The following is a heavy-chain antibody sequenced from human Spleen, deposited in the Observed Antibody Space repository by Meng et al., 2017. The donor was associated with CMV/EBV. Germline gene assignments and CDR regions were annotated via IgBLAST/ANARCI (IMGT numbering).Heavy chain of an antibody. CDR1: GFTVSSCA. Sequence: ASGFTVSSCAMSWVRQAPGKGLEWVSAISGSGGSTYYADSVKGRFTISRDNSKNTLYLQMNSLRAEDTAVYYCAKDHPDYINNWFDPWGQGTLVTVSS. V-gene: IGHV3-23*01. CDR2: ISGSGGST. CDR3: AKDHPDYINNWFDP. D-gene: IGHD4-11*01. J-gene: IGHJ5*02.